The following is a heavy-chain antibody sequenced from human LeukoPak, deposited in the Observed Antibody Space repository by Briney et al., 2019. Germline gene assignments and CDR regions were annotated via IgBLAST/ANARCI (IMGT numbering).Heavy chain of an antibody. J-gene: IGHJ1*01. CDR1: GFTFSTYA. V-gene: IGHV3-23*01. Sequence: PGGSLRLSCAASGFTFSTYAMCWVRQAPGKGLEWVSGIGGSGDSTYYADSVKGRFTISRDNSKNTLYLQMSSLRAEDLAVYYCAKNGVPVRLWGQGTLVTVSS. CDR2: IGGSGDST. D-gene: IGHD4-17*01. CDR3: AKNGVPVRL.